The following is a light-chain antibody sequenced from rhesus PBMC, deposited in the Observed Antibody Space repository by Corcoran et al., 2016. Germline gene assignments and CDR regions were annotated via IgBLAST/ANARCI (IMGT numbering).Light chain of an antibody. CDR1: QSLLDSEDGNTY. J-gene: IGKJ1*01. V-gene: IGKV2-104*02. CDR2: EVS. Sequence: DIVMTQTPLSPPVTPGEPASISCRSSQSLLDSEDGNTYLDWYLQKPGQSPQLLFYEVSNRASGVPDRFSGSGSDTDFTLKISRVEAEDVGVYDCMQALEFPGTFGQGTKVEIK. CDR3: MQALEFPGT.